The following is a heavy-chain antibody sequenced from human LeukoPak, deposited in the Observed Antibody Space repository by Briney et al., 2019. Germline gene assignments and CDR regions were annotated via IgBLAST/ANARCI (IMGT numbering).Heavy chain of an antibody. J-gene: IGHJ4*02. CDR3: TRSDCSSGRCPGFDN. CDR2: TYYRSKWFI. CDR1: GDSVSSNSAA. D-gene: IGHD6-19*01. V-gene: IGHV6-1*01. Sequence: SQTLPLTCGISGDSVSSNSAAWNWIRQSPSRGLEWLGSTYYRSKWFINYAPFVKSRIIINPDTPKNQVSLQLNSVTPEDTAVYYCTRSDCSSGRCPGFDNWGQGTLVTVSS.